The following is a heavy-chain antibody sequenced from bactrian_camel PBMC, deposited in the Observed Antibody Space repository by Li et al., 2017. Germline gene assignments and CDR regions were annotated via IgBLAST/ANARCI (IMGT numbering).Heavy chain of an antibody. J-gene: IGHJ4*01. Sequence: VQLVESGGGLVQPGGSQRLSCGVSGLTFGNYWTRWVRQAPGKGLGWVSLISSSGGSTLYADSVKGRFTISRDNAKNTINLELNSLKTEDTAMYYCAKELYEFDYWGQGTQVTVS. CDR1: GLTFGNYW. CDR3: AKELYEFDY. CDR2: ISSSGGST. V-gene: IGHV3S1*01.